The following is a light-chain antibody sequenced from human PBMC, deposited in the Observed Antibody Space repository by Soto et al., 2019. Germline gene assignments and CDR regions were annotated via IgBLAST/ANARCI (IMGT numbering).Light chain of an antibody. CDR1: QTISSW. CDR3: QQYNSS. J-gene: IGKJ2*01. V-gene: IGKV1-5*01. CDR2: HAS. Sequence: DIQMTQSPSTLSGSLGDRVTITCRASQTISSWLAWYQQKPGKAPKLLIYHASTLGSGVPSRFSGSGSGTEFTLTISRLQPDDFATYYCQQYNSSFGQGTKVDIK.